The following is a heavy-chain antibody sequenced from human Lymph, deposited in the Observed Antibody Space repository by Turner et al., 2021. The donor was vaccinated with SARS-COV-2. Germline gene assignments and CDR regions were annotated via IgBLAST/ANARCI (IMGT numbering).Heavy chain of an antibody. J-gene: IGHJ4*02. CDR2: IWYDGSNK. V-gene: IGHV3-33*01. CDR1: GFTFSSYG. CDR3: ARDLRFGELPAADH. D-gene: IGHD3-10*01. Sequence: QVQLVESGGGVVQPGRSRRLSCAASGFTFSSYGMHWVGQAPGKGLEWVAVIWYDGSNKYYADSVKGRFTISRDNSKNTLYLQMNSLRAEDTAVYYCARDLRFGELPAADHWGQGTLVTVSS.